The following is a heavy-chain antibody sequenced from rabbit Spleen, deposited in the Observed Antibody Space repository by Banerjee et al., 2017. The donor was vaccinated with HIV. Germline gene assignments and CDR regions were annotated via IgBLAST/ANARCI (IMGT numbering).Heavy chain of an antibody. V-gene: IGHV1S45*01. D-gene: IGHD6-1*01. CDR2: IYGGSSGTT. CDR1: GFTLSTYW. J-gene: IGHJ4*01. Sequence: QEQLVESGGGLVRPEESLTLTCKVSGFTLSTYWICWVRQASGKGLEWIGCIYGGSSGTTYYASWAKGRFPISKTSSTTVTLQMPSLTAADTATYFCARDEADYNGYGFRYFRLWGQGTLVTVS. CDR3: ARDEADYNGYGFRYFRL.